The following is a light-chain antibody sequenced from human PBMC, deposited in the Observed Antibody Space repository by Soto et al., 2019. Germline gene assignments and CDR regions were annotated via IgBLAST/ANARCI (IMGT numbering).Light chain of an antibody. CDR1: SSDIGGYNY. CDR3: SSYTSSSTVI. Sequence: QSALTQPASVSESPGQSITISCTGTSSDIGGYNYVSWYQQHPGKAPKLMIYDVSNRPSGISNRFSGSRSGNTASLTISGLQAEDEVDYYCSSYTSSSTVIFGGGTKLTVL. J-gene: IGLJ2*01. CDR2: DVS. V-gene: IGLV2-14*01.